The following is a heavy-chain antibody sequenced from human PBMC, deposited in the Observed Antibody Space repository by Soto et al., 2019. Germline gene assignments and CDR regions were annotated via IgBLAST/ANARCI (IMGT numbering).Heavy chain of an antibody. CDR3: ARRVMAYATYYYYYMDV. Sequence: ASVKVSCKASGYTFTSYGISWVRQAPGQGLEWMGWISAYNGNTNYAQKLQGRVTMTTDTSTSTAYMELRSLRSDDTAVYYCARRVMAYATYYYYYMDVWGKGTTVTVSS. CDR2: ISAYNGNT. V-gene: IGHV1-18*01. D-gene: IGHD2-8*01. J-gene: IGHJ6*03. CDR1: GYTFTSYG.